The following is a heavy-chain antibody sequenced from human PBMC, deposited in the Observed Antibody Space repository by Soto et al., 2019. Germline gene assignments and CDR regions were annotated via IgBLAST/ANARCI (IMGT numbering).Heavy chain of an antibody. V-gene: IGHV4-61*01. CDR3: ARGRDSSSWFTVGQYGMDV. CDR2: IYYSGST. D-gene: IGHD6-13*01. CDR1: GGSVSSGSYY. J-gene: IGHJ6*02. Sequence: PSETLSLTCTVSGGSVSSGSYYWSWIRQPPGKGLEWIGYIYYSGSTNYTPSLKSRVTISVDTSKNQFSLKLSSVTAADTAVYYCARGRDSSSWFTVGQYGMDVWGQGTTVTVSS.